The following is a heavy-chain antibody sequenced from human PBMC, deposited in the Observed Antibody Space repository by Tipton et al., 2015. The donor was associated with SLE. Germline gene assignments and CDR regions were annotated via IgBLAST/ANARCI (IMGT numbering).Heavy chain of an antibody. J-gene: IGHJ3*02. CDR2: IYNSGST. V-gene: IGHV4-38-2*01. CDR1: GDSISRGYY. D-gene: IGHD3-10*01. Sequence: TLSLTCVVSGDSISRGYYWGWIRQPPGKGLEWIGSIYNSGSTYYNQSLKSRVTISVDTSKNQFSLKVRSVTAADSAVYYCARLGVDTWGQGTMVTVSS. CDR3: ARLGVDT.